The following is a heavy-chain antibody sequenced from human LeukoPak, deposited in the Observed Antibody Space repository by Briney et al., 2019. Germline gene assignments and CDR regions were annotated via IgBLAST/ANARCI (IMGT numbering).Heavy chain of an antibody. J-gene: IGHJ6*03. CDR1: GGSISSHY. V-gene: IGHV4-59*11. CDR2: IYYSGST. CDR3: ARDFRLSREKYYYYYYMDV. D-gene: IGHD2/OR15-2a*01. Sequence: SETLSLTCTVSGGSISSHYWSWIRQPPGKGLEWIGYIYYSGSTNYNPSLKSRVTISVDTSKNQFSLKLSSVTAADTAVYYCARDFRLSREKYYYYYYMDVWGKGTTVTVSS.